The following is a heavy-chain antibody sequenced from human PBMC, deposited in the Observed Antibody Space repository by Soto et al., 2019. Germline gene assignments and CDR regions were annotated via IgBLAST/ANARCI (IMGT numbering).Heavy chain of an antibody. CDR2: ISAYNGNT. Sequence: ASVKVSCKASGYTFTSYGISWVRQAPGQGLEWMGWISAYNGNTNYAQKLQGRVTMTTDTSTSTAYTELRSLRSDDTAVYYCARGWELLRPHYYFDYWGQGTLVTVSS. D-gene: IGHD1-26*01. J-gene: IGHJ4*02. CDR1: GYTFTSYG. V-gene: IGHV1-18*01. CDR3: ARGWELLRPHYYFDY.